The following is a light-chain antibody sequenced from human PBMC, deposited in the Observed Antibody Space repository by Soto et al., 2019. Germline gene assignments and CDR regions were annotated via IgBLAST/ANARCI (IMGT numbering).Light chain of an antibody. V-gene: IGLV2-14*03. CDR2: DVS. Sequence: QSALTQPDSVSGSPGQSITISCTGTSSDVGGYNYVSWYQQHPGKAPKLMIYDVSNRPSGVSNRFSGSKSGNTASLSISGLQAEDEAYYYCSSYTSSITLVFGGGTKLTVL. J-gene: IGLJ2*01. CDR3: SSYTSSITLV. CDR1: SSDVGGYNY.